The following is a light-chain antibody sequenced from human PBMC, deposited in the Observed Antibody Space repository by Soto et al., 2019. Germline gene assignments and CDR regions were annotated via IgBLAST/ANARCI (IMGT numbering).Light chain of an antibody. CDR3: QHYNNWPPWT. CDR1: QSISSN. CDR2: GAS. Sequence: EIVMTQSPATLSVSPGERATLSCRASQSISSNLAWYQQKPGQAPRHLIYGASPRATGIPARFSGSGCGTEFTLTISSLQSEDFAVYYCQHYNNWPPWTFGQGTKVEIK. V-gene: IGKV3-15*01. J-gene: IGKJ1*01.